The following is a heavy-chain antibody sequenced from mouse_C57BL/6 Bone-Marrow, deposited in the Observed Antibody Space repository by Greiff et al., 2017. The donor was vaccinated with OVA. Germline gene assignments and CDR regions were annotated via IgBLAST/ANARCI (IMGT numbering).Heavy chain of an antibody. CDR3: ANDGYSRAMDY. J-gene: IGHJ4*01. V-gene: IGHV14-3*01. CDR2: IDPANGNT. D-gene: IGHD2-3*01. Sequence: EVQRVESVAELVRPGASVKLSCTASGFNIKNTYMPWVKQRPEPGLEWIGRIDPANGNTKYTPKFQGKATITADTSSNTAYLQLSSLTSEDTAIYYCANDGYSRAMDYWGQGTSVTVSS. CDR1: GFNIKNTY.